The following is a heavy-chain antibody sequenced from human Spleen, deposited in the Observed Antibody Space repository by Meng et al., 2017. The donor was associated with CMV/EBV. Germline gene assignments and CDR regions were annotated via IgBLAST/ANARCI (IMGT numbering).Heavy chain of an antibody. D-gene: IGHD3-9*01. CDR1: GSSRSTGGVG. J-gene: IGHJ4*02. Sequence: TLKDSSTPLCKPTQPLTLTCTFSGSSRSTGGVGVGWIRQPPGKALEWLALIYWDDDKRYSPSLKSRLTITKDTSKNQVVLTMTNMDPVDTATYYCAHRDDILTGRDYWGQGTLVTVSS. CDR3: AHRDDILTGRDY. CDR2: IYWDDDK. V-gene: IGHV2-5*02.